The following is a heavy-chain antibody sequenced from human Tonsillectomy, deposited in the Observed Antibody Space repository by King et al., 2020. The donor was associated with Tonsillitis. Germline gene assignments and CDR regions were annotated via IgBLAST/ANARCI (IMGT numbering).Heavy chain of an antibody. V-gene: IGHV4-39*01. CDR2: IYYGGST. CDR3: ARSTGGWFDP. Sequence: QLQESGPGLVKPSETLSLTCTVSGGSISSSSYSWGWIRQPPGKGLEWIGSIYYGGSTYYNPSLKSRVTISVDTSNNQFSLKLTSVTAADTAVYYCARSTGGWFDPWGQGTLVTVSS. D-gene: IGHD1-14*01. J-gene: IGHJ5*02. CDR1: GGSISSSSYS.